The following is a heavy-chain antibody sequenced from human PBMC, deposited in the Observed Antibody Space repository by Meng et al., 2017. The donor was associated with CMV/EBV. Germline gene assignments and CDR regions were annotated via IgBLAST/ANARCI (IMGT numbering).Heavy chain of an antibody. CDR1: GFTFSSYA. Sequence: GGSLRLSCAASGFTFSSYAMHWVRQAPGKGLEWVAVISYDGSNKYYADSVKGRFTISRDNSKNTLYLQMNSLRAEDTAVYYCARKNLEWLDDFDIWGQGTMVTVSS. CDR2: ISYDGSNK. J-gene: IGHJ3*02. V-gene: IGHV3-30-3*01. D-gene: IGHD3-3*01. CDR3: ARKNLEWLDDFDI.